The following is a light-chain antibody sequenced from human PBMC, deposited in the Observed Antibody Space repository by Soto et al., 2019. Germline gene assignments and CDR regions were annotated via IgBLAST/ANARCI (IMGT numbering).Light chain of an antibody. Sequence: EIVLTQSPATLSLSPGERATLSCRASQSLGSDLAWYQQKPGQAPRLLIFGASARPTGIPARISGSGSGTEFTLTISSLRSEDFAVYYCQQRSNWPSITFGQGTDWRL. CDR1: QSLGSD. V-gene: IGKV3-11*01. CDR2: GAS. J-gene: IGKJ5*01. CDR3: QQRSNWPSIT.